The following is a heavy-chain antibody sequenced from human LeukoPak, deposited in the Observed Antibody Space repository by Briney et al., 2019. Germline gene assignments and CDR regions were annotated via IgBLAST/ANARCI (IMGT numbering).Heavy chain of an antibody. D-gene: IGHD3-9*01. CDR2: IVPIFGAT. Sequence: GSSVKVSCKASGDTFNNYAINWVRQAPGQGLEWMGNIVPIFGATNYALKFQARVTMTTDTSTSTAYMELRSLRSDDTAVYYCARDRSPVRRYFDWLPYYFDYWGQGTLVTVSS. J-gene: IGHJ4*02. CDR3: ARDRSPVRRYFDWLPYYFDY. CDR1: GDTFNNYA. V-gene: IGHV1-69*05.